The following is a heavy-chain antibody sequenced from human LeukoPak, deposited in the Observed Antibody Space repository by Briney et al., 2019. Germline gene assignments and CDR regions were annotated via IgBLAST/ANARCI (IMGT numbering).Heavy chain of an antibody. V-gene: IGHV3-7*01. CDR1: GFTFSSYW. D-gene: IGHD5-18*01. CDR3: ARAVIQLWLRGYNWFDP. J-gene: IGHJ5*02. CDR2: IKQDGSEK. Sequence: GGSLRLSCAASGFTFSSYWMSWVRQAPGKGLEWVANIKQDGSEKYYVDSVKGRFTISRDNAKNSLYLQMNSLRAEDTAVYYCARAVIQLWLRGYNWFDPWGQGTLVTVSS.